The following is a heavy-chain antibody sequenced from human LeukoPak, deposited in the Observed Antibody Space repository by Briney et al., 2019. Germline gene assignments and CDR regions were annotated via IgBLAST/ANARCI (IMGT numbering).Heavy chain of an antibody. CDR1: GGSISSRSYY. CDR3: ARVIVVVPAASPHAHDAFDI. CDR2: IYYSGST. V-gene: IGHV4-39*07. J-gene: IGHJ3*02. D-gene: IGHD2-2*01. Sequence: PSETLSLTCTVSGGSISSRSYYWGWIRQPPGKGLEWIGSIYYSGSTYYNPSLKSRVTISVDTSKNQFSLKLSSVTAADTAVYYCARVIVVVPAASPHAHDAFDIWGQGTMVTVSS.